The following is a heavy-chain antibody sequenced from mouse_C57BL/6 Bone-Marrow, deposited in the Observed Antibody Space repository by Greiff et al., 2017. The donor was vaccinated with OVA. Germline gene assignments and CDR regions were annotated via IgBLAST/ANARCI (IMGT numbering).Heavy chain of an antibody. Sequence: EVQLMESGGGLVKPGGSLKLSCAASGFTFSDYGMHWVRQAPEKGLEWVAYISSGSSTIYYADTVKGRFTISRDNAKNTLFLQMPSLRSEDTAMYDCARTDYYYGSIFDYWGQGTTLTVSS. V-gene: IGHV5-17*01. CDR2: ISSGSSTI. J-gene: IGHJ2*01. D-gene: IGHD1-1*01. CDR1: GFTFSDYG. CDR3: ARTDYYYGSIFDY.